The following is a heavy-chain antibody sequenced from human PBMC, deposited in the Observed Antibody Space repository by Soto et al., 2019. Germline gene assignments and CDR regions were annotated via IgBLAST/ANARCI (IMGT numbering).Heavy chain of an antibody. CDR2: ISEGGGTI. J-gene: IGHJ4*02. Sequence: GGSLRLSCVASGSTFSSYEMNWVRQAPGKGLEWVSYISEGGGTIHYAGSVKGRFTISRNNAKNSLYLQMNSLRAEDTATYYCARNKVDYEVYWGQGTLVTVSS. D-gene: IGHD4-17*01. CDR3: ARNKVDYEVY. CDR1: GSTFSSYE. V-gene: IGHV3-48*03.